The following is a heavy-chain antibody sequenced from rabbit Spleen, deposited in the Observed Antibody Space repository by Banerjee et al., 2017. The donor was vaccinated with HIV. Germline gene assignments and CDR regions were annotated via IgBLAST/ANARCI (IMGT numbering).Heavy chain of an antibody. D-gene: IGHD4-2*01. CDR2: INIVTGKS. J-gene: IGHJ4*01. CDR3: ARDSAGREDFSL. Sequence: QSLEESGGGLVKPGASLTLTCTASGFSFSSGYYMCWVRQAPGKGLEWIACINIVTGKSVYASWAKGRFTMSRTSSTTVTLQMTSLTAADTATYFCARDSAGREDFSLWGQGTLVTVS. V-gene: IGHV1S40*01. CDR1: GFSFSSGYY.